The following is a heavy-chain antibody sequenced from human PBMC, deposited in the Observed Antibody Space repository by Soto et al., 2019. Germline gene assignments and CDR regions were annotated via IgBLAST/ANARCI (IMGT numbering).Heavy chain of an antibody. D-gene: IGHD3-9*01. J-gene: IGHJ3*02. CDR3: AHTTYYYDILTGYMGAFDI. Sequence: QLQLQESGPGLVKPSETLSLTCTVSGGSITSSSYYWGWIRQPPGKGLEWIGNIYYSGSTYYNPSLTGRVTISVVSAKNQFSLKLSSVTAADTAVYYCAHTTYYYDILTGYMGAFDIWGQGTMVTVSS. CDR1: GGSITSSSYY. V-gene: IGHV4-39*01. CDR2: IYYSGST.